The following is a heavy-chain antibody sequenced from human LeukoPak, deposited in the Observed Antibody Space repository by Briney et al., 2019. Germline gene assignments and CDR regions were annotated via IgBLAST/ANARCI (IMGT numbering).Heavy chain of an antibody. CDR1: GGSISSSNW. D-gene: IGHD3-3*01. J-gene: IGHJ4*02. CDR3: ARQSYDFWSGYFDY. V-gene: IGHV4-4*02. CDR2: IYHSGRT. Sequence: SETLSFTCAVSGGSISSSNWWSWVRQPPGKGLEWIGEIYHSGRTNYNPSLKSRVTISVDKSKNQFSLKLSSATAADTAVYYCARQSYDFWSGYFDYWGQGTLVTVSP.